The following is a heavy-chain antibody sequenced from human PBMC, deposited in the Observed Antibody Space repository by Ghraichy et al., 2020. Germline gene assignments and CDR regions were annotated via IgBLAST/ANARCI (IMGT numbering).Heavy chain of an antibody. J-gene: IGHJ6*02. CDR1: GYTFTSYG. D-gene: IGHD3-9*01. CDR2: ISAYNGNT. CDR3: ARADYDILTGHNYYYGMDV. Sequence: ASVISCKASGYTFTSYGISWVRQAPGQGLEWMGWISAYNGNTNYAQKLQGRVTMTTDTSTSTAYMELRSLRSDDTAVYYCARADYDILTGHNYYYGMDVWGQGTTVTVSS. V-gene: IGHV1-18*04.